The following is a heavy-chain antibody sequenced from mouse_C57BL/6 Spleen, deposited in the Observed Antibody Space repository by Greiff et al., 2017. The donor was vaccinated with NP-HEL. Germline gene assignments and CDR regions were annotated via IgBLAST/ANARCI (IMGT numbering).Heavy chain of an antibody. V-gene: IGHV2-2*01. Sequence: QVQLKESGPGLVQPSQSLSITCTVSGFSLTSYGVHWVRQSPGKGLEWLGVIWSGGSTDYNAAFISRLSISKDNSKSQVFFKMNSLQADDTAIYYCARSYYSAMDYWGQGTSVTVSS. CDR2: IWSGGST. CDR1: GFSLTSYG. J-gene: IGHJ4*01. CDR3: ARSYYSAMDY. D-gene: IGHD2-12*01.